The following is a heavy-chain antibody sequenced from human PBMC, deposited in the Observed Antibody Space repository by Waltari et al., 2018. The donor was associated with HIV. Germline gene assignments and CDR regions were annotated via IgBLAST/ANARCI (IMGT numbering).Heavy chain of an antibody. Sequence: EVQLVESGGGLVQPGGSLRLSCAASGLAFSSHAMSWVRQAPGKGLEWVSSISGSGGSTYYADSVQGRFTISRDNSNNTLYLQMNSLRAEDTAVYYCARSGAGAVAGTNYWGQGTLVTVSS. V-gene: IGHV3-23*04. CDR2: ISGSGGST. D-gene: IGHD6-13*01. CDR1: GLAFSSHA. J-gene: IGHJ4*02. CDR3: ARSGAGAVAGTNY.